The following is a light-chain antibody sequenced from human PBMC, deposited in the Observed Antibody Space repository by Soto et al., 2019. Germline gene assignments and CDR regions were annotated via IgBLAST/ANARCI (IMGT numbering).Light chain of an antibody. V-gene: IGKV1-39*01. CDR3: QQSYSDPVT. Sequence: DIQMTQSPSSLSASVGDRVTITCRASQTISVNLNWYQQKPGKAPTLLIYAASSLQSGVPSRFSGSGSGTDFTLTINSLQPEDFATYYCQQSYSDPVTFGPGTKVDIK. J-gene: IGKJ3*01. CDR1: QTISVN. CDR2: AAS.